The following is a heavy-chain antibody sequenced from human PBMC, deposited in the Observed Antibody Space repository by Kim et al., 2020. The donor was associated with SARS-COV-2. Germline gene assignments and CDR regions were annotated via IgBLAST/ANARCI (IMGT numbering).Heavy chain of an antibody. V-gene: IGHV4-39*01. J-gene: IGHJ4*02. Sequence: YYNPSLKSRVTISVDTSKNQFSLKLSSVTAADTAVYYCARHERATDAFDYWGQGTLVTVSS. D-gene: IGHD4-4*01. CDR3: ARHERATDAFDY.